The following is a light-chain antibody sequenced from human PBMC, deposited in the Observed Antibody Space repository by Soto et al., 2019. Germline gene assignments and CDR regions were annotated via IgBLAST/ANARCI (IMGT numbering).Light chain of an antibody. CDR1: QTISTY. Sequence: DIQMTQSPSSLSASVGDRVTITCRASQTISTYLNWYQQKPWKAPKLLIYAASTLQSGVPSRFSGSGSGTDFTLTINSLQPEDFATYYCQQSHGIPYTFGQGTKLEIK. CDR2: AAS. J-gene: IGKJ2*01. CDR3: QQSHGIPYT. V-gene: IGKV1-39*01.